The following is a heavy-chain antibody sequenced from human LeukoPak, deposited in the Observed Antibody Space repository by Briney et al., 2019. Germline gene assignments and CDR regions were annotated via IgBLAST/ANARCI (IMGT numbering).Heavy chain of an antibody. Sequence: PSETLSLTCTVSGGSISSGSYYWSWIRQPAGKGLEWIGRIYTSGSTNYNPSLKSRVTISVDASKNHFSLKLSSVIPADTAVYYCPRYSYGFVGGFDDWGEGTLDTVSS. CDR2: IYTSGST. CDR1: GGSISSGSYY. V-gene: IGHV4-61*02. D-gene: IGHD5-18*01. J-gene: IGHJ4*02. CDR3: PRYSYGFVGGFDD.